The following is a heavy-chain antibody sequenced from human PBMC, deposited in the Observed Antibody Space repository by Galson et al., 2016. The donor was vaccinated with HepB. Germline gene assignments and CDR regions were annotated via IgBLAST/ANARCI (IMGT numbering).Heavy chain of an antibody. J-gene: IGHJ6*04. CDR2: IYSGGNT. Sequence: SLRLSCAASGFSVSSNYMTWVRQAPGKGLEWVSVIYSGGNTYYADSVKGRFTISRDNSKNTLYLQMNSLRAEDTAVYYCARPYGMDVWGKGTTVTVSS. CDR1: GFSVSSNY. CDR3: ARPYGMDV. V-gene: IGHV3-66*02.